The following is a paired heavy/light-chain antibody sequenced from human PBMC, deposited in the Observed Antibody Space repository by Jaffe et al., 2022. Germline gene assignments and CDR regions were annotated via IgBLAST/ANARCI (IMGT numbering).Light chain of an antibody. J-gene: IGKJ1*01. Sequence: DIQMTQSPSSLSASVGDRVTITCRASQSISSYLNWYQQKPGKAPKLLIYAASSLQSGVPSRFSGSGSGTDFTLTISSLQPEDFATYYCQQSYSTRWTFGQGTKVEIK. V-gene: IGKV1-39*01. CDR1: QSISSY. CDR3: QQSYSTRWT. CDR2: AAS.
Heavy chain of an antibody. D-gene: IGHD2-15*01. V-gene: IGHV4-4*02. CDR1: GGSISSSNW. CDR3: ARRKGIVVVVAATPRGTFDY. Sequence: QVQLQESGPGLVKPSGTLSLTCAVSGGSISSSNWWSWIRQPPGKGLEWIGEIYHSGSTNYNPSLKSRVTISVDKSKNQFSLKLSSVTAADTAVYYCARRKGIVVVVAATPRGTFDYWGQGTLVTVSS. J-gene: IGHJ4*02. CDR2: IYHSGST.